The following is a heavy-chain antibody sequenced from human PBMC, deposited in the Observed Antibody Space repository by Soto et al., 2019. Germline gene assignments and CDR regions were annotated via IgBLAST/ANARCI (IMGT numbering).Heavy chain of an antibody. Sequence: SETLSLTCTVSGDSMSISDWWNWVRQPPGKGLEWIGEAHHSGRTNYNPSLKSRVTISVDRSQNIFSLQLTSVTAADTAVYFCARSEATALDFWGQGILVTVSS. V-gene: IGHV4-4*02. CDR1: GDSMSISDW. CDR3: ARSEATALDF. J-gene: IGHJ4*02. CDR2: AHHSGRT.